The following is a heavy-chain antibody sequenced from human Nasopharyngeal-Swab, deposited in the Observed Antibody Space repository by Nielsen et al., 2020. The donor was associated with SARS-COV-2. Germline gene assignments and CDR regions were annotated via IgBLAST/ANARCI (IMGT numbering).Heavy chain of an antibody. CDR1: GGSISSSNW. CDR3: ATRIAVAGTFLLDY. D-gene: IGHD6-19*01. J-gene: IGHJ4*02. Sequence: GSLRLSCAVSGGSISSSNWWSWVRQPPGKGLEWIGEIYHSGSTNYNPSLKSRVTISVDKSKNQFSLKLSSVTAADTAVYYCATRIAVAGTFLLDYWGQGTLVTVSS. CDR2: IYHSGST. V-gene: IGHV4-4*02.